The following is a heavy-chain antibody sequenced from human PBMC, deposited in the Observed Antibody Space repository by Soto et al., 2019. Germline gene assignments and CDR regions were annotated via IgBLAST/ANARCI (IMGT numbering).Heavy chain of an antibody. J-gene: IGHJ6*03. CDR2: IFSNDEK. CDR3: ARIVTIFGVVTLYYYYYMDV. CDR1: VFSLSNARMG. D-gene: IGHD3-3*01. Sequence: PGPTLVNPTETLTLTVTVSVFSLSNARMGVSWIRQPPGKALEWLAHIFSNDEKSYSTSLKSRLTISKDTSKSQVVLTMTNMDPVDTATYYCARIVTIFGVVTLYYYYYMDVWGKGTTVTVSS. V-gene: IGHV2-26*01.